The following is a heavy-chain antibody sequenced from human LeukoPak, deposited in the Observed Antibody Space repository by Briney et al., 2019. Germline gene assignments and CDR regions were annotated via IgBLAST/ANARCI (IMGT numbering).Heavy chain of an antibody. D-gene: IGHD3-9*01. CDR2: IRYDGNNK. Sequence: GGSLRLSCAASGFTFSSYGIHWVRQAPGKGLEWVAFIRYDGNNKYYADSVKGRFTISRDNAKKSLYLQMDSLRAEDTAVYYCATHGYSELRYFDWSTNEWGQGTLVTVSS. CDR3: ATHGYSELRYFDWSTNE. CDR1: GFTFSSYG. V-gene: IGHV3-30*02. J-gene: IGHJ4*02.